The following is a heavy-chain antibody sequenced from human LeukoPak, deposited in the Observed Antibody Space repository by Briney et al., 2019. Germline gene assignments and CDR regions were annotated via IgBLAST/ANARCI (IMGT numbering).Heavy chain of an antibody. J-gene: IGHJ5*02. CDR3: ARGGFSEWLSSWFDP. CDR2: IIPIFGTA. V-gene: IGHV1-69*05. D-gene: IGHD3-3*01. Sequence: ASVKVSCKASGGTFSSYAISWVRQAPGQGLKWMGGIIPIFGTANFAQKFQGRVTITTDESTSTAYMELSSLRSEDTAVYYCARGGFSEWLSSWFDPWGQGTLVTVSS. CDR1: GGTFSSYA.